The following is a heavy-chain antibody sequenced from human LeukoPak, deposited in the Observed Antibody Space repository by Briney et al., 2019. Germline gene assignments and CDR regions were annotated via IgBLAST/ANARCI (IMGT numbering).Heavy chain of an antibody. CDR2: TYPGDSDT. D-gene: IGHD2-21*02. CDR3: ARQGEYCGGDCYGAFDI. CDR1: GYSFTSYW. J-gene: IGHJ3*02. Sequence: GESLKISCKGSGYSFTSYWIGWVRQMPGKGLEWMGITYPGDSDTRYSPSFQGQVTISADKSISTAYLQWSSLKASDTAMYYCARQGEYCGGDCYGAFDIWGQGTMVTVSS. V-gene: IGHV5-51*01.